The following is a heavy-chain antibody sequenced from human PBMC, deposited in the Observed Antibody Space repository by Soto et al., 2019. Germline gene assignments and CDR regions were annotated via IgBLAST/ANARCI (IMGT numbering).Heavy chain of an antibody. CDR1: GFTFSNYA. CDR3: AKDHLAVALAFDI. CDR2: ISGSVGST. Sequence: GESLKISCAASGFTFSNYAMSWVRQAPGKGLEWVSAISGSVGSTYYADSVKGRFTISRDNSKNTLYLQMNSLRAEDTAVYYCAKDHLAVALAFDIWGQGTMVTVSS. J-gene: IGHJ3*02. D-gene: IGHD6-19*01. V-gene: IGHV3-23*01.